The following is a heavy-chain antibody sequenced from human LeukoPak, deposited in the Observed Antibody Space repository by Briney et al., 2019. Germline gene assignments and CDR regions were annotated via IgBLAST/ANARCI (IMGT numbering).Heavy chain of an antibody. V-gene: IGHV4-39*02. CDR2: IYYSGST. D-gene: IGHD4-17*01. CDR3: ARHGGYGDPFDY. CDR1: GGFISSNNYY. Sequence: SETLSLTCTVSGGFISSNNYYWGWIRQPPGKGLEWIGGIYYSGSTYYNPSLKSRVTISVDTSKNHFSLKLTSVTAADTAVYYCARHGGYGDPFDYWGQGTLVTVSS. J-gene: IGHJ4*02.